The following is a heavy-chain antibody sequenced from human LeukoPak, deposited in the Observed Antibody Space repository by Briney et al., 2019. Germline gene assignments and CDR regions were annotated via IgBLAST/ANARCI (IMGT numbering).Heavy chain of an antibody. Sequence: SQTLSLTCTVSGGSISSGGCYWSWIRQHPGKGLEWIGYIYYSGSTYYNPSLKSRVTISVDTSKNQFSLKLSSVTAADTAVYYCAREKTACYYDSSGYSEGAFDIWGQGTMVTVSS. CDR1: GGSISSGGCY. CDR3: AREKTACYYDSSGYSEGAFDI. CDR2: IYYSGST. D-gene: IGHD3-22*01. J-gene: IGHJ3*02. V-gene: IGHV4-31*03.